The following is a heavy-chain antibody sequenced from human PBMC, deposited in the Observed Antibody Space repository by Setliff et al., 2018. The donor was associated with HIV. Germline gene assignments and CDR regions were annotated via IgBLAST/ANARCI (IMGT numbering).Heavy chain of an antibody. J-gene: IGHJ6*03. CDR2: INHSGSS. CDR3: ARVSYDSSGYYIYYYYYMDV. CDR1: GGSFSGYY. V-gene: IGHV4-34*01. Sequence: KSSETLSLTCAVYGGSFSGYYWSWIRQPPGKGLEWIGEINHSGSSNYNPSLKSRVTISVDTSKNQFSLKLSSVTAADTAVYYCARVSYDSSGYYIYYYYYMDVWGKGTTVTVSS. D-gene: IGHD3-22*01.